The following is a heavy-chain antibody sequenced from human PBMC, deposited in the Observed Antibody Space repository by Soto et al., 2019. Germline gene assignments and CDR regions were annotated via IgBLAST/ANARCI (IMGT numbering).Heavy chain of an antibody. V-gene: IGHV3-21*01. D-gene: IGHD2-15*01. Sequence: GGSLRLSCISSGFTFRTYTMNWVRQAPGKGLEWVSGIRGFSPYTFYAESVKGRFTISRDNAKNSLFLQMNSLRAEDTAVYYCARDRGYDAHDFYYNAMDVWGQGTTVTVSS. CDR1: GFTFRTYT. CDR2: IRGFSPYT. CDR3: ARDRGYDAHDFYYNAMDV. J-gene: IGHJ6*02.